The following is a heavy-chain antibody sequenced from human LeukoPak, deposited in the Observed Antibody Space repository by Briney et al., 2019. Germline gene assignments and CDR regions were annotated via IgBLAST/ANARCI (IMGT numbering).Heavy chain of an antibody. V-gene: IGHV3-23*01. CDR1: GFAFSTYG. J-gene: IGHJ3*02. CDR2: VSGSGGST. Sequence: GGSLRLSCAASGFAFSTYGMSWVRQAPGKGLEWVSGVSGSGGSTYYAASVKGRFTISRDNAKNSLYLQMNSLRAEDTAVYYCARETLTTDAFDIWGQGTMVTVSS. D-gene: IGHD4-11*01. CDR3: ARETLTTDAFDI.